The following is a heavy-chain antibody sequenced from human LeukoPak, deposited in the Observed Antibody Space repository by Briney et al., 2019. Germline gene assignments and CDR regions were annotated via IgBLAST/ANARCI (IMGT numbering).Heavy chain of an antibody. CDR1: SDPISDYF. V-gene: IGHV4-4*07. Sequence: SETLSLTCTVSSDPISDYFWSWIRQPAGKGLEWIGRIYSSGSTNYNPSLQGRVSMSIDTAKSQFSLHLTTVTAADTAVYYCVRDEFYNSGWFGPIFKKWGQGTLVIVSS. CDR2: IYSSGST. CDR3: VRDEFYNSGWFGPIFKK. J-gene: IGHJ4*02. D-gene: IGHD6-13*01.